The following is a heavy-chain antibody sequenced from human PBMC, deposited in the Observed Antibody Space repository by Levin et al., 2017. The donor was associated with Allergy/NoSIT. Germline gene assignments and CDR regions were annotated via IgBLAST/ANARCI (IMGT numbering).Heavy chain of an antibody. Sequence: GESLKISCAASGFTFSSYAMNWVRQAPGKGLEWVSSIGSRNAYIYYADSVRCRFTISRDNAKNSLYLQLNSLRAEDTAVYYCARDMETFDFWSASEYWGQGTLVTVSS. CDR1: GFTFSSYA. V-gene: IGHV3-21*01. J-gene: IGHJ4*02. CDR2: IGSRNAYI. CDR3: ARDMETFDFWSASEY. D-gene: IGHD3-3*01.